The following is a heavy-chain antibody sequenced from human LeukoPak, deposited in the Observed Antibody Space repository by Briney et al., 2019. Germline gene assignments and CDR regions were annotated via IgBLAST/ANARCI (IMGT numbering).Heavy chain of an antibody. Sequence: ASVKVSCKASGYTFTSYYMHWVRQAPGQGLEGRGIINPSGSSTSYAQKFQGRVTMTRDTSTSTVYMELSSLRSEDTAVYYCARDLFWLTGGSGSAKYYYYGMDVWGQGTTVTVSS. D-gene: IGHD3-10*01. CDR3: ARDLFWLTGGSGSAKYYYYGMDV. V-gene: IGHV1-46*01. CDR2: INPSGSST. J-gene: IGHJ6*02. CDR1: GYTFTSYY.